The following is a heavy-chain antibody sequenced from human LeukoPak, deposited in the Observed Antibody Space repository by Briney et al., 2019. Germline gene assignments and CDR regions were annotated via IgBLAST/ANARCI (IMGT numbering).Heavy chain of an antibody. CDR2: INPKSGGT. CDR3: ARDRVQPDY. V-gene: IGHV1-2*02. CDR1: GYTFTGYY. Sequence: ASVKVSCTASGYTFTGYYMHWVRQAPGQGLEWMGWINPKSGGTNYAEKFQGRVTMTRDTSISTAYMDLSRLRSDDTAVYYCARDRVQPDYWGQGTLVTVSS. D-gene: IGHD2-2*01. J-gene: IGHJ4*02.